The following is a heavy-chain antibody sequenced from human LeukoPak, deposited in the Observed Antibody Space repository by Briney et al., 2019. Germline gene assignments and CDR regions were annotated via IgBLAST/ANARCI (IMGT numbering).Heavy chain of an antibody. CDR1: GYTFTSYG. CDR2: ISAYNGNT. Sequence: ASVKVSCKASGYTFTSYGISWVRQAPGQGLEWMGWISAYNGNTNYAQKLQGRVTMTTDTSTSTAYMELRSLRSDYTAVYYCAREPIFGVYSYGYYWFDPWGQGTLVTVSS. CDR3: AREPIFGVYSYGYYWFDP. J-gene: IGHJ5*02. D-gene: IGHD5-18*01. V-gene: IGHV1-18*01.